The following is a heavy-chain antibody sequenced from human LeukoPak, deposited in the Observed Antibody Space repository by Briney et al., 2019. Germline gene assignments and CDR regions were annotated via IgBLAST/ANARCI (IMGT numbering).Heavy chain of an antibody. J-gene: IGHJ6*03. CDR1: GYTFPIYW. CDR2: IYPSDSHT. V-gene: IGHV5-51*01. D-gene: IGHD3-16*02. Sequence: GESLKISCQGSGYTFPIYWIGWVRQTPGKGLEWMGIIYPSDSHTIYSPSFQGPVTVSADKSISTAYLQWSSLKASDTAIYYCVRHYRPPQDSRAAKPTGYYYYYMDVWGTGTTVIVSS. CDR3: VRHYRPPQDSRAAKPTGYYYYYMDV.